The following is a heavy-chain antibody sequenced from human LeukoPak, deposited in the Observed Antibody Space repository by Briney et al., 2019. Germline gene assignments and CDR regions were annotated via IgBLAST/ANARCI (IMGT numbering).Heavy chain of an antibody. Sequence: GASVKVSCKASGYTFTSYGISWVRQAPGQGLEWMGWISAYNGNTNYAQKLQGRVTMTTDTSTSTAYMELRSLRSDDTAVYYCARVVEYYDSSGYYDLDYWGQGTLVTVSS. CDR2: ISAYNGNT. V-gene: IGHV1-18*01. D-gene: IGHD3-22*01. CDR1: GYTFTSYG. J-gene: IGHJ4*02. CDR3: ARVVEYYDSSGYYDLDY.